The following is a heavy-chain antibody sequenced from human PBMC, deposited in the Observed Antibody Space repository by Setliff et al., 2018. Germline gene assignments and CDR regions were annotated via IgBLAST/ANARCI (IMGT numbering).Heavy chain of an antibody. Sequence: PSETLSLTCTVSGDSISRAKYYWSWIRQSAGKGLECIGRIYTDGSTKYNPSLNSRVPLLIDTAKNQISLRLSSVTAADTAVYFCARVTGFSYMDVWGKGTTVTVSS. J-gene: IGHJ6*03. D-gene: IGHD3-3*01. CDR3: ARVTGFSYMDV. CDR2: IYTDGST. CDR1: GDSISRAKYY. V-gene: IGHV4-61*02.